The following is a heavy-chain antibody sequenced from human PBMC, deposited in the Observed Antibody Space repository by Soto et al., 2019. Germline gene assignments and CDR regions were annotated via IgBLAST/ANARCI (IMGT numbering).Heavy chain of an antibody. D-gene: IGHD3-3*01. CDR1: GFTFSSYA. J-gene: IGHJ4*02. Sequence: GGSLRLSCAASGFTFSSYAMSWVRQAPGKGLEWVSAISGSGGSTYYADSVKGRFTISRDNSKNTLYLQMNSLRAEDTAVYYCAKGRAGYDFWSGYYPIDYWGQGTLVTVSS. V-gene: IGHV3-23*01. CDR3: AKGRAGYDFWSGYYPIDY. CDR2: ISGSGGST.